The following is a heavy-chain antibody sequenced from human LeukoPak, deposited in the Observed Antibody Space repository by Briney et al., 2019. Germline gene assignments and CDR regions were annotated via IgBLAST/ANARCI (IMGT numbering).Heavy chain of an antibody. CDR3: ARVRGLRPAAPVALGP. CDR2: INHSGST. CDR1: GGSFSGYY. J-gene: IGHJ5*02. V-gene: IGHV4-34*01. Sequence: PSETLSLTCAVYGGSFSGYYWSWIRQPPGKGLEWIGEINHSGSTNYNPSLKSRVTISVDTSKNQFSLKLSSMTAADTAVYYCARVRGLRPAAPVALGPWGQGTLVTVSS. D-gene: IGHD5-24*01.